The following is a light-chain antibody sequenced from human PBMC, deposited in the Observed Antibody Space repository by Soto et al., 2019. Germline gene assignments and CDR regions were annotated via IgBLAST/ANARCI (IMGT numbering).Light chain of an antibody. CDR3: HQYLKNPPT. V-gene: IGKV4-1*01. CDR2: WAS. J-gene: IGKJ4*01. CDR1: QRVLYMPNNMNY. Sequence: DSVMTQSTASLAVSLGERATINCKSSQRVLYMPNNMNYLAWYRQKPGQPPQLLIYWASTRECGVPDRFSGSGSGTDFTLTITGLQPEDVAIYYCHQYLKNPPTFGGGTKVDIK.